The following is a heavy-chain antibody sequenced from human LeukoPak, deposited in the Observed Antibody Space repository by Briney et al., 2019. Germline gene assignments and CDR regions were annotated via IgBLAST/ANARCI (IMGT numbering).Heavy chain of an antibody. Sequence: SQTLSLTCAISGDSVSSNSAAWNWIRQSPSRGLEWLGRTYYRSKWYNDYAVSVKSRITINPDTSKNQFSLQLNSVTPEDTAVYCCARDRYCSSTSCYWRDYFDYWGQGTLVTVSS. J-gene: IGHJ4*02. V-gene: IGHV6-1*01. CDR1: GDSVSSNSAA. D-gene: IGHD2-2*01. CDR3: ARDRYCSSTSCYWRDYFDY. CDR2: TYYRSKWYN.